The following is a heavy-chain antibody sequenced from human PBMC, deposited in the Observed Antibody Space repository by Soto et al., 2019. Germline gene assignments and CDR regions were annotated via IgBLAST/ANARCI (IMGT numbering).Heavy chain of an antibody. Sequence: SETLSLTCTVSGGSISNFYWSWIRQPPGKGLEWIGYISYSGNTNYNPSLKSRVSISVDTSKNQLSLNLTSVTAAATAVYYCARAQMVLSRSYFDSWGQGTPVTVSS. J-gene: IGHJ4*02. CDR1: GGSISNFY. D-gene: IGHD2-8*01. CDR2: ISYSGNT. V-gene: IGHV4-59*01. CDR3: ARAQMVLSRSYFDS.